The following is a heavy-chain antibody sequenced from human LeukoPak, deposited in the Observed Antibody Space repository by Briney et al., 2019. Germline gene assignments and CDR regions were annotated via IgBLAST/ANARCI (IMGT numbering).Heavy chain of an antibody. CDR3: AREGYYNSWAGYSFDS. D-gene: IGHD3-3*01. CDR1: GFPFSSFA. Sequence: GGSLRLSCAASGFPFSSFAMHWVRQAPGKGPEWVALVSYDGHNIHFSDSVRGRFTISRDNSKNTLYLQMNSLRAEDTAIYFCAREGYYNSWAGYSFDSWGQGTLVTVSS. CDR2: VSYDGHNI. V-gene: IGHV3-30-3*01. J-gene: IGHJ4*02.